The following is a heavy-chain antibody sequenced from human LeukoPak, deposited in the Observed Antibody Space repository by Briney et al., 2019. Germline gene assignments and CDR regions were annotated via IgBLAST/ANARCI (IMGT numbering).Heavy chain of an antibody. CDR1: GFTFSSYA. Sequence: PGGSLRLSCAASGFTFSSYAMSWVRQAPGKGLEWVSSITGSGASTYYGDSVKGRFAISRDNSKNTLYLQMNRPRAEDTAVYYCAKDGGGSLEWLPPMDVWGQGTTVTVSS. CDR3: AKDGGGSLEWLPPMDV. CDR2: ITGSGAST. D-gene: IGHD3-3*01. V-gene: IGHV3-23*01. J-gene: IGHJ6*02.